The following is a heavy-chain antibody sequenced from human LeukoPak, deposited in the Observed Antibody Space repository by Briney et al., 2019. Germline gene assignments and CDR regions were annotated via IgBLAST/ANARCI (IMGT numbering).Heavy chain of an antibody. D-gene: IGHD3-10*01. V-gene: IGHV4-38-2*02. CDR2: IYHSGST. Sequence: SETLSLTCTVSGYSISSGYYWGWIRQPPGKGLEWIGSIYHSGSTYYNPSLKSRVTISVDTSKNQFSLKLSSVTAADTAVYYCARHVGSGVRGVMWYMDVWGKGTTVTISS. CDR3: ARHVGSGVRGVMWYMDV. J-gene: IGHJ6*03. CDR1: GYSISSGYY.